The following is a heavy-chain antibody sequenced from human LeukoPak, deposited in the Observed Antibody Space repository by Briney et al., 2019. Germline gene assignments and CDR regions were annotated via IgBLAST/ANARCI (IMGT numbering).Heavy chain of an antibody. J-gene: IGHJ4*02. CDR2: ISSDGSST. D-gene: IGHD3-3*01. Sequence: PGGSLRLSCAASGFTFSSYWMHWVRQAPGKGLVWVSRISSDGSSTSYADSVKGRFTISRDNAKNTLYLQMNSLRAEDTAVYYCAAGVVRPYWGQGTLVTVSS. V-gene: IGHV3-74*01. CDR1: GFTFSSYW. CDR3: AAGVVRPY.